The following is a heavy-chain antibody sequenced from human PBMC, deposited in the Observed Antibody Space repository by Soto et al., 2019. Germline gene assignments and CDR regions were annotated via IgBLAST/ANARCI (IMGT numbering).Heavy chain of an antibody. CDR3: ARVYSSRGYYYYYGMDV. D-gene: IGHD6-13*01. CDR2: IIPIFGTA. Sequence: SVKVSCKASGGTFISYAISWVRQAPGQGLEWMGGIIPIFGTANYAQKFQGRVTITADKSTSTAYMELSSLRSEDTAVYYCARVYSSRGYYYYYGMDVWGQGTTVTVSS. J-gene: IGHJ6*02. CDR1: GGTFISYA. V-gene: IGHV1-69*06.